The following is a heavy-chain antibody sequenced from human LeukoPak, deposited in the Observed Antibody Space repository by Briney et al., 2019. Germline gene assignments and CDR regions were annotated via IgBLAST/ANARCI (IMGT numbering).Heavy chain of an antibody. J-gene: IGHJ4*02. V-gene: IGHV4-59*08. D-gene: IGHD3-10*01. CDR2: IYYSGST. CDR1: GGSISSYY. CDR3: ASNYYGSGSLDY. Sequence: PSEALSLTCTVSGGSISSYYWSWIRQPPGKGLEWIGYIYYSGSTNYNPSLKSRVTISVDTSKNQFSLKLSSVTAADTAVYYCASNYYGSGSLDYWGQGNLVTVSS.